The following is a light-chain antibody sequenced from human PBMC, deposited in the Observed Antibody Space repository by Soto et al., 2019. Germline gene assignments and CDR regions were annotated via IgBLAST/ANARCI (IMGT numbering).Light chain of an antibody. J-gene: IGKJ4*01. CDR2: DTS. CDR3: QQYNTWPPLT. V-gene: IGKV3-15*01. Sequence: EVVMTQSPATLSVSPGERATLSCRASQSVSSNVAWYQQKPGQAPRLLMYDTSTRATGIPARFSGSGSGTEFTLTISSLQSEDFAVYYCQQYNTWPPLTFGGGTRVEIK. CDR1: QSVSSN.